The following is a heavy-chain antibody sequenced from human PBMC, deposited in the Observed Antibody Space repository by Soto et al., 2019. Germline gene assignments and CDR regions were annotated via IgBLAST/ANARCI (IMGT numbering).Heavy chain of an antibody. V-gene: IGHV4-39*07. CDR2: IYYSGST. CDR1: GGSISSSSYY. J-gene: IGHJ4*02. Sequence: SETLSLTCTVSGGSISSSSYYWGWIRQPPGKGLEWIGSIYYSGSTYYNPSLKSRVTISVDTSKNQFSLKLSSVTAADTAVYYCARAAYDKDIVVVPAAFDYWGQGTLVTVSS. CDR3: ARAAYDKDIVVVPAAFDY. D-gene: IGHD2-2*01.